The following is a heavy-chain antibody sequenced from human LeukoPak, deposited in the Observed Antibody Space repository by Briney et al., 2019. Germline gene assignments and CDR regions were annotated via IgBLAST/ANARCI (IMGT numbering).Heavy chain of an antibody. Sequence: SETLSLTCTVSGGSISSYYWSWIRQPPGKGLEWIGYIYYSGSTNYNPSLKSRVTISVDTSKNQFSLKLSSVTAADTAVYYCARAPYEWCGWRSYYFDYWGQGTLVTVSS. CDR1: GGSISSYY. V-gene: IGHV4-59*12. CDR3: ARAPYEWCGWRSYYFDY. D-gene: IGHD2-8*01. CDR2: IYYSGST. J-gene: IGHJ4*02.